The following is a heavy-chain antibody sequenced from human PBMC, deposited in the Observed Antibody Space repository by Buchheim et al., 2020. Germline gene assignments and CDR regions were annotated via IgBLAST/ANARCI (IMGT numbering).Heavy chain of an antibody. J-gene: IGHJ6*02. V-gene: IGHV3-15*07. CDR1: GFTFSNAW. CDR2: IKSNFNGGAA. CDR3: STGKQIMGATVRVYGMDV. Sequence: EVQLVESGGGLVRPGGSLRLSCTASGFTFSNAWMNWVRQAPGKGLEWVGRIKSNFNGGAADYAAAVKDRFTISRDDSQDTLYLQMNSLKTEDTAVYYCSTGKQIMGATVRVYGMDVWGQGTT. D-gene: IGHD1-26*01.